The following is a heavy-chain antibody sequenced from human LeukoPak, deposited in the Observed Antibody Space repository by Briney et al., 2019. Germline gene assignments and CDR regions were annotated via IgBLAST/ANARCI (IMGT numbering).Heavy chain of an antibody. CDR3: ARQWGDCSSTSCYSAY. D-gene: IGHD2-2*01. CDR2: IYPGDSDT. J-gene: IGHJ4*02. V-gene: IGHV5-51*01. Sequence: GESLKISCKASRYSFTNYWIAWVRQMPGKGLECMGIIYPGDSDTRYNPSFQGQVTISADKSISTAYLQWSSLKASDTAIYYCARQWGDCSSTSCYSAYWGQGTLITVSS. CDR1: RYSFTNYW.